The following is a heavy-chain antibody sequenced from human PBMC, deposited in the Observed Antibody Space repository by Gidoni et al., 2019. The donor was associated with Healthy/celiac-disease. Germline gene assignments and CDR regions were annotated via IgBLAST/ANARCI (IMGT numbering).Heavy chain of an antibody. J-gene: IGHJ5*02. CDR3: VKVHEAWATVLSFAGNWFDP. Sequence: EVQLVESGGGLVQPGGSLRLSCSASGFTFSSYAMHWVRQAPGKGLEYVSAISSNGGSTYYADSVKGRFTISRDNSKNTLYLQMSSLRAEDTAVYYCVKVHEAWATVLSFAGNWFDPWGQGTLVTVSS. D-gene: IGHD4-4*01. CDR2: ISSNGGST. CDR1: GFTFSSYA. V-gene: IGHV3-64D*06.